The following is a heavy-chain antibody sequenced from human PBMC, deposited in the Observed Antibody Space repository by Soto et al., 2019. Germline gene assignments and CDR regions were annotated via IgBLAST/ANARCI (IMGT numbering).Heavy chain of an antibody. CDR3: ASAIVGATIGAFDI. D-gene: IGHD1-26*01. CDR1: GGSISSSSYY. Sequence: QLQLQESGPGLVKPSETLSLTCTVSGGSISSSSYYWGWIRQPPGKGLEWIGSIYYSGSTYYNPSLKSRVTISVDTSKNQFSLKLSSVTAADTAVYYCASAIVGATIGAFDIWGQGTMVTVSS. CDR2: IYYSGST. J-gene: IGHJ3*02. V-gene: IGHV4-39*01.